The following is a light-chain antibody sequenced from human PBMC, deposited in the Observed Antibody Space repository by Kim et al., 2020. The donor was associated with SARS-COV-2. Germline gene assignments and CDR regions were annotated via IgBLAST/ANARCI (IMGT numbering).Light chain of an antibody. Sequence: SLSAYVGDKVTITCRASQKIDKYLNWYQQKPGKAPRLLIYGASNLQSGVPSRFSGSGSGTDFTLTISSLQPDDFATYYCQQTYTTGFGQGTKLEI. CDR2: GAS. CDR1: QKIDKY. CDR3: QQTYTTG. J-gene: IGKJ2*03. V-gene: IGKV1-39*01.